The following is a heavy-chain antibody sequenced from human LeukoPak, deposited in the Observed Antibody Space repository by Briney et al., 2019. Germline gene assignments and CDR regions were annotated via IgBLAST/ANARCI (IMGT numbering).Heavy chain of an antibody. Sequence: PSETLSLTCAVYGGSFSGYYWSWIRQPPGKGLEWIGEINHSGSTNYNPSLKSRVTISVDTSKNQFSLKLSSVTAADTAVYYCARAGASVFQHWGQGTLVTVSS. CDR3: ARAGASVFQH. J-gene: IGHJ1*01. CDR1: GGSFSGYY. CDR2: INHSGST. D-gene: IGHD2-8*02. V-gene: IGHV4-34*01.